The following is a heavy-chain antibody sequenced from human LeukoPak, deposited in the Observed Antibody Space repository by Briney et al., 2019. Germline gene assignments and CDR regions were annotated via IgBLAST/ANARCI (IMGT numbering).Heavy chain of an antibody. D-gene: IGHD6-25*01. V-gene: IGHV4-59*08. Sequence: SETLSLTCTVSGGSISRDYWTWIRQAPGKGLEWVGYIYYNGATSYNPSLRGRVTMSVDTSKAQLSLKLTSVTAADTAVYYCARYGGSGWVIDNWGQGTLVTVSS. CDR2: IYYNGAT. CDR3: ARYGGSGWVIDN. J-gene: IGHJ4*02. CDR1: GGSISRDY.